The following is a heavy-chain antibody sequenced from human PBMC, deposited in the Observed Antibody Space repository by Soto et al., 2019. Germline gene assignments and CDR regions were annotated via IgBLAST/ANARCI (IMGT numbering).Heavy chain of an antibody. CDR1: GFTFSSYA. CDR3: AQGVRSAYGPFDY. Sequence: EVQLLESGGGLVQPGGSLRLSCAASGFTFSSYAMSWVRQAPGKGLEWVSGTSSSGSSTYYAASVKGRFTISRDNSKNTLYLQMNSLSAEDTAVYYCAQGVRSAYGPFDYWGQGTLVTVSS. V-gene: IGHV3-23*01. J-gene: IGHJ4*02. D-gene: IGHD5-12*01. CDR2: TSSSGSST.